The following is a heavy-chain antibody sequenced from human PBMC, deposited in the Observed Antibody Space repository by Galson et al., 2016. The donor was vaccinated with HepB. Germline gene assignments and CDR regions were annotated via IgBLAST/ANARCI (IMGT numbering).Heavy chain of an antibody. D-gene: IGHD1-26*01. CDR2: VNSGGYAV. CDR3: ARGPGSFSY. J-gene: IGHJ4*02. CDR1: GFTFNISA. V-gene: IGHV3-48*03. Sequence: SLRLSCAASGFTFNISAMAWVRQVPGKGLEWVSSVNSGGYAVYADSLKGRFTISRDNAKNSVDLQMDSLRSEDPALYYCARGPGSFSYWGQGILVTVSS.